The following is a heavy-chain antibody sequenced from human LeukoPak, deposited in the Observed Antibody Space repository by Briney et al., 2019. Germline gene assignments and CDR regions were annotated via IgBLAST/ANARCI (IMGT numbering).Heavy chain of an antibody. J-gene: IGHJ4*02. CDR1: GYTFTSYG. CDR2: ISAYNGNT. CDR3: ARDPDPLRLGELSTHLPFDY. Sequence: ASVKVSCKASGYTFTSYGISWVRQAPGQGLESMGWISAYNGNTNYAQKLQGRVTMTTDTSTSTAYMELRSLRSDDTAVYYCARDPDPLRLGELSTHLPFDYWGQGTLVTVSS. V-gene: IGHV1-18*01. D-gene: IGHD3-16*02.